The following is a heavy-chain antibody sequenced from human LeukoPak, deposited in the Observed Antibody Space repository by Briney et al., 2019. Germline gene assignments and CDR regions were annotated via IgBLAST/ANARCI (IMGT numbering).Heavy chain of an antibody. J-gene: IGHJ4*02. V-gene: IGHV1-46*01. CDR1: GYTFTSYY. Sequence: GASVKVSCKASGYTFTSYYMHWVRQAPGQGLEWMGIINPSGGSTSYAQKFQGRVTMTRDMSTSTVYMELSSLRSEDTAVYYCARRIMVRGVIQVDYFDYWGQGTLVTVSS. D-gene: IGHD3-10*01. CDR2: INPSGGST. CDR3: ARRIMVRGVIQVDYFDY.